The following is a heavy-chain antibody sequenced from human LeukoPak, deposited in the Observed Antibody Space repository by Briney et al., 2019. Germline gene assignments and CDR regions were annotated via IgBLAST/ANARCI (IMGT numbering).Heavy chain of an antibody. V-gene: IGHV4-39*07. D-gene: IGHD1-14*01. CDR2: IYYSGST. J-gene: IGHJ4*02. Sequence: SETLSLTRTVSGGSISSSSYYWGWIRQPPGKGLEWIGSIYYSGSTYYNPSLKSRVTISVDTSKNQFSLKLSSVTAADTAVYYCARAPEYGLYYFDYWGQGTPVTVSS. CDR1: GGSISSSSYY. CDR3: ARAPEYGLYYFDY.